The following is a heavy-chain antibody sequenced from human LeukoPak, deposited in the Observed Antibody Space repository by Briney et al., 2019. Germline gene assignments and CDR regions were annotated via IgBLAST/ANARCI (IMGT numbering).Heavy chain of an antibody. V-gene: IGHV4-39*07. Sequence: PSETLSLTCTVSGGSISSSSYYWGWIRQPPGKGLEWIGSIYYSGSTYYNPSLKSRVTISVDTSKNQFSLKLSSVTAADTAVYYCASGEREGATYYYYYYYMDVWGKGTTVTVSS. CDR2: IYYSGST. CDR3: ASGEREGATYYYYYYYMDV. D-gene: IGHD1-26*01. CDR1: GGSISSSSYY. J-gene: IGHJ6*03.